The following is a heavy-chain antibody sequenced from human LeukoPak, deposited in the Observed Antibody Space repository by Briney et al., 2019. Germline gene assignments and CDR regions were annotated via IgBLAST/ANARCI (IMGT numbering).Heavy chain of an antibody. Sequence: ASVKVSCKVSGHSLTQLSMHWVRQGSGRGLEWMGGFDPVDGETIYAQKFQGRVTMTEDTSTDTAYMELSSLGSDDTAVYYCAILLEDFAFSTGSAKDYWGQGTLVTASS. CDR1: GHSLTQLS. V-gene: IGHV1-24*01. D-gene: IGHD3-3*01. J-gene: IGHJ4*02. CDR3: AILLEDFAFSTGSAKDY. CDR2: FDPVDGET.